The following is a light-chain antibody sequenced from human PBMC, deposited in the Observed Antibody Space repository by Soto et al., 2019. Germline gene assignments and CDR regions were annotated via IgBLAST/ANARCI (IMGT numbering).Light chain of an antibody. CDR2: EVT. J-gene: IGLJ1*01. V-gene: IGLV2-14*01. CDR3: DSYSTITPFV. Sequence: QSALTQPASVSGSPGHSISIFCTGTTNDVGAYNYVSWYQLHPGKAPKVIIYEVTNRPSGVSNRFSGSKSGNTASLTISGLQAEDEADYFCDSYSTITPFVFGTGTKLTVL. CDR1: TNDVGAYNY.